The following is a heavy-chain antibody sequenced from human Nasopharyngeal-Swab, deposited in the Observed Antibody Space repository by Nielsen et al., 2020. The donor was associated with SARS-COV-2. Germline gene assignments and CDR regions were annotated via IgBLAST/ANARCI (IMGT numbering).Heavy chain of an antibody. CDR1: GFTFRSHA. Sequence: GGSLRLSCAASGFTFRSHAISWVRQAPGKGLEWVSAISGSGGSTYYADSVKGRFTISRDNSKNTLYLQMNSLRAEDTAVYYCAKAQEAYYYDSSGLDYWGQGTLVTVSS. J-gene: IGHJ4*02. CDR3: AKAQEAYYYDSSGLDY. V-gene: IGHV3-23*01. CDR2: ISGSGGST. D-gene: IGHD3-22*01.